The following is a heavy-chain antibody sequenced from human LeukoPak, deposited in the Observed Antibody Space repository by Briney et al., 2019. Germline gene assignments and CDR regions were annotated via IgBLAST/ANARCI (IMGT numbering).Heavy chain of an antibody. J-gene: IGHJ6*04. Sequence: AGSLRLSSAASGFTFNRYAMDWVRQAPGKGLEWVAIISYDGSDKYYADSVKGRFAISRDYSNSTLFLQMNSLKTEDTAVYYCARAFRSTDIRARPLDVWGKGTTVTASS. V-gene: IGHV3-30*09. CDR1: GFTFNRYA. CDR3: ARAFRSTDIRARPLDV. CDR2: ISYDGSDK. D-gene: IGHD5-12*01.